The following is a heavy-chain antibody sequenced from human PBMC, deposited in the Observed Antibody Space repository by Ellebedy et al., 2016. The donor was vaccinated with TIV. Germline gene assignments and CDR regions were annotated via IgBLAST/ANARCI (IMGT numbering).Heavy chain of an antibody. CDR2: INHSGST. Sequence: GSLRLXCAVYGGSFSGYYWSWIRQPPGKGLEWIGEINHSGSTNYNPSLKSRVTISVDTSKNQFSLKLSSVTAADTAVYYCASGDDDYSNYWGQGTLVTVSS. CDR3: ASGDDDYSNY. J-gene: IGHJ4*02. CDR1: GGSFSGYY. V-gene: IGHV4-34*01. D-gene: IGHD4-11*01.